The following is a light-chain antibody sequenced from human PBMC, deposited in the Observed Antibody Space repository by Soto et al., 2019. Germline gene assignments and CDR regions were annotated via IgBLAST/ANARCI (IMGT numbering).Light chain of an antibody. CDR2: AAS. CDR1: QSLSSGY. CDR3: HQYGSSSWT. Sequence: EIVLTQSPGTLSLSPGERATLSCRASQSLSSGYLAWYQQKPGQAPRILIYAASSRATGIPDRFSGSGSGTDFTLTISRLEPEDFAVYYCHQYGSSSWTFGQGTKVDIK. V-gene: IGKV3-20*01. J-gene: IGKJ1*01.